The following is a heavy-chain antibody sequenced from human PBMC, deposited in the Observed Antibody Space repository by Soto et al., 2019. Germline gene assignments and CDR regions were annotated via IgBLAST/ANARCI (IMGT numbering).Heavy chain of an antibody. CDR2: IFYSGST. V-gene: IGHV4-39*01. D-gene: IGHD3-22*01. CDR1: GGSISGSSDY. CDR3: ATDSSYYYDSSAYYSNWFDP. J-gene: IGHJ5*02. Sequence: SETLSLTCTVSGGSISGSSDYWGWIRQPPGKGLEWIGSIFYSGSTYYNPSLKSRVTLSVDKSKNKFSLKLTSVTAEDTSVYYCATDSSYYYDSSAYYSNWFDPWGQGMLVTVS.